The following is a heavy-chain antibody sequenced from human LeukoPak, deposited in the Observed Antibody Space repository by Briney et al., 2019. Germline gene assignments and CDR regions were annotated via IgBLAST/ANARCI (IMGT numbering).Heavy chain of an antibody. V-gene: IGHV3-23*01. CDR1: GFTFSSYA. J-gene: IGHJ4*02. CDR2: ISGSGGST. Sequence: QPGGSLRLSCAASGFTFSSYALSWVRQAPGKGPEWVSAISGSGGSTYYADSVKGRFTISRDNSKNTLYLQMNSLRAEDTAVYYCAKGDYGGNSGPLDYWGQGTLVTVSS. D-gene: IGHD4-23*01. CDR3: AKGDYGGNSGPLDY.